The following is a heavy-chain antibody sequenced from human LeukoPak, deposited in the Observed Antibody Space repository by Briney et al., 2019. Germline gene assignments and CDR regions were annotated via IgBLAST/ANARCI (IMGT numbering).Heavy chain of an antibody. CDR3: ARDQQYHRPAGWFDP. CDR1: DGSISSNSYY. V-gene: IGHV4-39*01. CDR2: ISYSGRT. D-gene: IGHD1-14*01. J-gene: IGHJ5*02. Sequence: NTSETLSLTCTVSDGSISSNSYYWGWIRQPPGKGLEGIVSISYSGRTYYNPSLESRVTISVDASKNQFSLELNSVTAADTAVYYCARDQQYHRPAGWFDPWGQGTLVTVSS.